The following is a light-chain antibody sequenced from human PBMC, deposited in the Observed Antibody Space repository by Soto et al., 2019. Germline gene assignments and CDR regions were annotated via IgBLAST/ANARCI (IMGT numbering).Light chain of an antibody. V-gene: IGKV1-39*01. CDR3: QPSYTTPAT. Sequence: DLQMTQSPSSLSASVGDRVTITCRASQSISSYLNCYQQKPWKAPKLLIYAASSLQSVVPSRVSGSGSGTEFDLTISMLQPEDFATHCCQPSYTTPATFCPGTKVDI. CDR2: AAS. J-gene: IGKJ3*01. CDR1: QSISSY.